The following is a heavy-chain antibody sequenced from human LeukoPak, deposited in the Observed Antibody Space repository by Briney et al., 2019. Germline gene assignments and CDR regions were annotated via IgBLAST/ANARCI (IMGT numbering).Heavy chain of an antibody. CDR1: GFTFNNYW. V-gene: IGHV3-74*01. J-gene: IGHJ4*02. D-gene: IGHD5-18*01. CDR3: AREQLGSSYGL. CDR2: ISGDGSII. Sequence: PGGSLKLSCAASGFTFNNYWMHWVRQAPGKGLVWVSRISGDGSIIDYADSVKGRFTISRDNAKNTLYLQMNSLRAEDTAVYYCAREQLGSSYGLWGEGALVTVSS.